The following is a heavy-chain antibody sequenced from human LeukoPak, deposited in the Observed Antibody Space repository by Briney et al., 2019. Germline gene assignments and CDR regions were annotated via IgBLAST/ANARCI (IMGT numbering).Heavy chain of an antibody. J-gene: IGHJ4*02. CDR3: ARDLSLYSSSWLDY. Sequence: SETLSLTCAVYGGSFSGYYWSWIRQPPGKGLEWIGEINHSGSTNYNPSLKSRVTISVDTSKNQFSLKLSSVTAADTAVYYCARDLSLYSSSWLDYWGQGTLVTVSS. D-gene: IGHD6-13*01. CDR1: GGSFSGYY. CDR2: INHSGST. V-gene: IGHV4-34*01.